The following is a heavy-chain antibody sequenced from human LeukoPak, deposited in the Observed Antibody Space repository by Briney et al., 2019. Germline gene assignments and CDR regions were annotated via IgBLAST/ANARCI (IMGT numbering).Heavy chain of an antibody. CDR1: GFSFSNSW. CDR3: TTDIPFPTKLVVVTRAFDI. CDR2: IKSKTDGGTT. J-gene: IGHJ3*02. Sequence: PGGSLRLSCAPSGFSFSNSWMSWVRQAPGKGLEWVGRIKSKTDGGTTGYAAPEKGKFTISKDDSKNTMYLHMNSLKTEETALYSCTTDIPFPTKLVVVTRAFDICGQGPMVLVSS. V-gene: IGHV3-15*01. D-gene: IGHD3-22*01.